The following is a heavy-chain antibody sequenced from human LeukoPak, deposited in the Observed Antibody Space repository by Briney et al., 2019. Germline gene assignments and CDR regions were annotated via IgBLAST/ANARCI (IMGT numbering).Heavy chain of an antibody. J-gene: IGHJ3*02. Sequence: SETLFLTCAVYGGSFSGYYWSWIRQPPGKGLEWIGEINHSGSTNYNPSLKSRVTISVDTSKNQFSLKLSSVTAADTAVYYCARHRSGPRAAFDIWGQGTMVTVSS. V-gene: IGHV4-34*01. D-gene: IGHD3-10*01. CDR3: ARHRSGPRAAFDI. CDR1: GGSFSGYY. CDR2: INHSGST.